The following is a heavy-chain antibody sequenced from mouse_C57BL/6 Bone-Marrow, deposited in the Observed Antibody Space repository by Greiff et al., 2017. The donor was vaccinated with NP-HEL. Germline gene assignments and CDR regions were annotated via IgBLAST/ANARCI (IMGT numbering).Heavy chain of an antibody. CDR1: GYTFTSYW. V-gene: IGHV1-72*01. CDR3: ARGGGYYYGSSDAMDY. J-gene: IGHJ4*01. Sequence: QVQLQQPGAELVKPGASVKLSCKASGYTFTSYWMHWVKQRPGRGLEWIGRIDPNSGGTKYNEKFKSKATLTVDNSSRTAYMQLSSRTAEESVVYYCARGGGYYYGSSDAMDYWGQGTSVTVSS. CDR2: IDPNSGGT. D-gene: IGHD1-1*01.